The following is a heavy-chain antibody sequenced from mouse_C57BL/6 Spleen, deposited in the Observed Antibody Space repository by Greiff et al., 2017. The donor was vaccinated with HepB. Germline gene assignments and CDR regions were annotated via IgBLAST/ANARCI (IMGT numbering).Heavy chain of an antibody. V-gene: IGHV1-81*01. CDR3: AKYYGSSYDPFDY. CDR1: GYTFTSYG. J-gene: IGHJ2*01. D-gene: IGHD1-1*01. Sequence: VQLQQSGAELARPGASVKLSCKASGYTFTSYGISWVKQRTGQGLEWIGEIYPRSGNTYYNEKFKGKATLTADKSSSTAYMELRSLTSADSAVYFCAKYYGSSYDPFDYWGQGTTLTVSS. CDR2: IYPRSGNT.